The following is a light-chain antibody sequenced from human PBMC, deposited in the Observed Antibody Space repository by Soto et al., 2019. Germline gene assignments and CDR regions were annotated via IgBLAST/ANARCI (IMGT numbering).Light chain of an antibody. CDR2: GAS. Sequence: DIQLTQSPSSLSASVGDRVTITCRASQTMNNYLNWYQQKPGKAPNLLIYGASSMQSGVPSRFSGSGFGTDFTLTNTSLQPEDFATYYCQQTNTKPWAFGQGNRVDVK. J-gene: IGKJ1*01. CDR3: QQTNTKPWA. V-gene: IGKV1-39*01. CDR1: QTMNNY.